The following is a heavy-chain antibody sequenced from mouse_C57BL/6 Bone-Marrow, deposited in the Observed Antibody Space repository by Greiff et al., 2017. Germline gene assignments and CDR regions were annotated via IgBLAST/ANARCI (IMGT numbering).Heavy chain of an antibody. D-gene: IGHD1-1*01. CDR3: ARCSPAWFAY. J-gene: IGHJ3*01. Sequence: EVKLQASGGGLVKPGGSLKLSCAASGFTFSDYGMHWVRQAPEKGLEWVAYISSGSSSIYYADTVKGRFTISRDNAKTTLFLQMTSLRSEDTAMYYCARCSPAWFAYWGQGTLVTVSA. CDR2: ISSGSSSI. V-gene: IGHV5-17*01. CDR1: GFTFSDYG.